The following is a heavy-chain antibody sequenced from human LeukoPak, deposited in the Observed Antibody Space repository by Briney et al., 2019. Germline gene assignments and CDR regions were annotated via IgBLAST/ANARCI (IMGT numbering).Heavy chain of an antibody. CDR1: GFTFSSYA. Sequence: GGSLRLSCAAPGFTFSSYAMHWVRQAPGKGLEWVAVTSSDGNIKYYADSVKGRFTISRDNSKNTLYVQMNSLRGEDTGVYYCARDPVPATARHFDYWGQGTLVTVSS. J-gene: IGHJ4*02. CDR2: TSSDGNIK. D-gene: IGHD1-1*01. V-gene: IGHV3-30-3*01. CDR3: ARDPVPATARHFDY.